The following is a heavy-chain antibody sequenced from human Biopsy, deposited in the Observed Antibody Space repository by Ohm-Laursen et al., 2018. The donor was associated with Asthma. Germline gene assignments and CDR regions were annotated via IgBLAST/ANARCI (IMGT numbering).Heavy chain of an antibody. Sequence: TLFLTCTVSYGSITSGGYYWTWIRQHPGKGLEWIGFIYYSGSTFYNPSLRSRITISVDTSKRQFSLSLRSVTVADTAVYFCARAQSYGDIYYGLDVWGQGTTVTVSS. V-gene: IGHV4-31*03. CDR3: ARAQSYGDIYYGLDV. D-gene: IGHD2-21*02. J-gene: IGHJ6*02. CDR1: YGSITSGGYY. CDR2: IYYSGST.